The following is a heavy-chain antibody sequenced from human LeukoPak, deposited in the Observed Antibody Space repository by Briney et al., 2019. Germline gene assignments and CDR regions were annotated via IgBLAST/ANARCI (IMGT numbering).Heavy chain of an antibody. CDR2: INPNNGGT. D-gene: IGHD6-13*01. CDR3: ARKAAAAPEVDY. Sequence: ASVKVSCKASGYTFTGYYIHWVRQAPGQGLEWMGRINPNNGGTNYAQKFQGRVTMTRDMSMSTAYMELSRLRSVDTAVYYCARKAAAAPEVDYWGQGTLVTVSS. V-gene: IGHV1-2*06. CDR1: GYTFTGYY. J-gene: IGHJ4*02.